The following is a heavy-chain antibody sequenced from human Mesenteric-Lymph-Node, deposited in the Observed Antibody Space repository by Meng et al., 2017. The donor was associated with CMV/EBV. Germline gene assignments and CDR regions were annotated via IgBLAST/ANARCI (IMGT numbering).Heavy chain of an antibody. J-gene: IGHJ4*02. CDR2: ISSSSSYI. D-gene: IGHD6-6*01. V-gene: IGHV3-21*01. CDR3: ARDLWGDYSSSFRYFDY. CDR1: GFTISRYW. Sequence: GGSLRLSCAASGFTISRYWMSWVRQAPGKGLEWVSSISSSSSYIYYADSVKGRFTISRDNAKNSLYLQMNSLRAEDTAVYYCARDLWGDYSSSFRYFDYWGQGTLVTVPQ.